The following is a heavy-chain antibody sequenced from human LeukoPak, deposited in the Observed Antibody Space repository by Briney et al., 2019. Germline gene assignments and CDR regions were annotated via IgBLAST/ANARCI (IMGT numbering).Heavy chain of an antibody. D-gene: IGHD3-16*01. V-gene: IGHV3-30*03. CDR3: ARDWGSSGWYNWFDP. CDR1: GFSIGNHG. Sequence: GGSLRLSCEVSGFSIGNHGMHWVRQATDKGLEWVAMISHDGGAKYYGDSVKGRLTISRDNSENTFYLQMNGLRVEDTAVYYCARDWGSSGWYNWFDPWGQGTLVTVSS. CDR2: ISHDGGAK. J-gene: IGHJ5*02.